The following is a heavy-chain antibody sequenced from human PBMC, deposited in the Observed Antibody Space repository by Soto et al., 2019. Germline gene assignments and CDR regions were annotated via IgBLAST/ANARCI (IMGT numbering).Heavy chain of an antibody. Sequence: ASVKVSCKTSGYTFTDYYLHWVRQAPGQGLEWMGWIHPKSGGTRFAQQFQGRVSMTGDTSVSTAHMELTGLTSADTAVYYCARIKGGVLVVVHTNKPSNCLDPWGQGTLVILSA. D-gene: IGHD2-8*01. J-gene: IGHJ5*02. CDR1: GYTFTDYY. CDR3: ARIKGGVLVVVHTNKPSNCLDP. CDR2: IHPKSGGT. V-gene: IGHV1-2*02.